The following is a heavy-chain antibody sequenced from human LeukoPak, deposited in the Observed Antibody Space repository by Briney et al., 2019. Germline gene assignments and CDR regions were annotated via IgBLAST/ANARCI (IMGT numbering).Heavy chain of an antibody. Sequence: GGSLRLSCAASGFTFSSYAMSWVRQAPGKGLEWVSAISGSVGSTYSADSVRGRFTISRDNSKNTLYLQMNSLRVEDTAVYYCARAKISGWSLDAFDIWGQGTMITVSS. CDR1: GFTFSSYA. V-gene: IGHV3-23*01. D-gene: IGHD6-19*01. J-gene: IGHJ3*02. CDR2: ISGSVGST. CDR3: ARAKISGWSLDAFDI.